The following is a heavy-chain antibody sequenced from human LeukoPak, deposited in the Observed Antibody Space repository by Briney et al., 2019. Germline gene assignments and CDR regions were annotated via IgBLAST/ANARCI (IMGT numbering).Heavy chain of an antibody. J-gene: IGHJ6*04. CDR1: GGSFSGYY. CDR2: INHGGST. V-gene: IGHV4-34*01. Sequence: SETLSLTCAVYGGSFSGYYWSWIRQPPGKGLEWIGEINHGGSTNYNPSLKSRVTMSVDTSKNQFSLKLSSVTAADTAVYYCARGIQLERHSGMDVWGKVTTVTVSS. D-gene: IGHD1-1*01. CDR3: ARGIQLERHSGMDV.